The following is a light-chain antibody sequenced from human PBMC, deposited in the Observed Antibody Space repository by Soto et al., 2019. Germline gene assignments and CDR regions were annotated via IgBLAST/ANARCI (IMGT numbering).Light chain of an antibody. J-gene: IGKJ2*01. CDR1: QTISSS. CDR2: DAT. V-gene: IGKV1-5*01. Sequence: DIQMTQSPSTLSASVGDRVTITCRASQTISSSLAWYQHKPGKAPKLLIFDATTLQAGVPSRFSGSGFGTEFTLTITGLQPVDFATYYGQQHNDYTPVTFGQGTKLEIK. CDR3: QQHNDYTPVT.